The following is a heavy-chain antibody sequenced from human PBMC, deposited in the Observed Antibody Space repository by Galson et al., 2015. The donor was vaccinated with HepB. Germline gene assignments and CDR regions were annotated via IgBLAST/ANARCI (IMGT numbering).Heavy chain of an antibody. V-gene: IGHV3-53*01. CDR3: ARATAAPYDSTGYYRG. J-gene: IGHJ4*02. D-gene: IGHD3-22*01. CDR2: IFSGGTT. CDR1: GFTVSSNY. Sequence: SLRLSCAASGFTVSSNYMSWVRQAPGKGLEWVSIIFSGGTTFSADSVKGRFTISRDNSENTLYLQMNSLRAEDTAVYYCARATAAPYDSTGYYRGWGQGTLVTVSS.